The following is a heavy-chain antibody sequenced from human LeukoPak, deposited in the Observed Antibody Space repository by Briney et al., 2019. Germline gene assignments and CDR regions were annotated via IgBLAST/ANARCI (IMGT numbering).Heavy chain of an antibody. V-gene: IGHV3-23*01. J-gene: IGHJ6*03. D-gene: IGHD5-12*01. CDR2: ISGSGGST. Sequence: GGSLRLSCAASGFTFDDYGMSWVRQAPGKGLEWVSAISGSGGSTYYADSVKGRFTISRDNAKNSLYLQMNSLRAEDTAVYYCARDSFRVATITFYYYYYMDVWGKGTTVTVSS. CDR1: GFTFDDYG. CDR3: ARDSFRVATITFYYYYYMDV.